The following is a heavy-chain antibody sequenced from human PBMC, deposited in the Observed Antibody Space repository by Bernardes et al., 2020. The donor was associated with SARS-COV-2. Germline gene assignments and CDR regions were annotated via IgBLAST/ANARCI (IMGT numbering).Heavy chain of an antibody. J-gene: IGHJ6*02. D-gene: IGHD2-2*02. Sequence: SLRLSCAASGFTFSSYAMSWVRQAPGKGLEWVSAISGSGGSTYYADSVKGRFTISRDNSKNTLYLQMNSLRAEDTAVYYCAKNPFIVVVPAAIPLGYYYYGMDVWGQGTTVTVSS. CDR1: GFTFSSYA. CDR3: AKNPFIVVVPAAIPLGYYYYGMDV. CDR2: ISGSGGST. V-gene: IGHV3-23*01.